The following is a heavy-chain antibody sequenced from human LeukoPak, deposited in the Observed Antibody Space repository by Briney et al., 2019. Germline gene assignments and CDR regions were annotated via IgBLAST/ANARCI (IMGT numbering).Heavy chain of an antibody. CDR3: ATDRFGNYDFDN. J-gene: IGHJ4*02. V-gene: IGHV3-21*01. D-gene: IGHD4-11*01. CDR1: GFTFSSYS. CDR2: ISSSSSYI. Sequence: GGSLRLSCAASGFTFSSYSMNWVRQAPGKGLEWVSSISSSSSYIYYADSVKGRFTISRDNAKNSLFLQMNSLRAEDTAMYYCATDRFGNYDFDNWGQGTLVTVSS.